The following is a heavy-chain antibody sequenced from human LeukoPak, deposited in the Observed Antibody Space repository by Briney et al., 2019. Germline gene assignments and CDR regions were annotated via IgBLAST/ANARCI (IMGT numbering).Heavy chain of an antibody. J-gene: IGHJ4*02. D-gene: IGHD6-6*01. CDR1: GFTFSSYA. CDR3: AILYSSSPLDY. V-gene: IGHV3-30*04. Sequence: PWGSLRLSCAASGFTFSSYAMHWVRQAPGKGLEWVAVISYDGSNKYYADSVKGRFTISRDNAKNTLDLQMNSLRAEDTAIYCCAILYSSSPLDYWDQGTLVTVSS. CDR2: ISYDGSNK.